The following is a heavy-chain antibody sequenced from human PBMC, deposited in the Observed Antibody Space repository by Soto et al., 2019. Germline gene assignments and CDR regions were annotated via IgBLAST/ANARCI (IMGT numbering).Heavy chain of an antibody. CDR3: ARDRPLPYGDYGNHDAFDI. CDR1: GFTFSSYS. Sequence: PGGSLRLSCAASGFTFSSYSMNWVRQAPGKGLEWVSSISSSSSYIYYADSVKGRFTISRDNAKNSLYLQMNSLRAEDTAVYYCARDRPLPYGDYGNHDAFDIWGQGTMVTVSS. V-gene: IGHV3-21*01. CDR2: ISSSSSYI. D-gene: IGHD4-17*01. J-gene: IGHJ3*02.